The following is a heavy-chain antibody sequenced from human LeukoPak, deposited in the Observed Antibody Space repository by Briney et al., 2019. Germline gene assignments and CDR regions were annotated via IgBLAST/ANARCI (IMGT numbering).Heavy chain of an antibody. CDR1: GFTFSSYA. CDR2: ISGSGGST. CDR3: AKEGTTRSRSYLDY. Sequence: RSGGSLRLSCAASGFTFSSYAMSWVRQAPGKGLEWVSAISGSGGSTYYADSVKGRFTISRDNSKNTLYLQMNSLRAEDTAVYYCAKEGTTRSRSYLDYWGQGTLVTVSS. J-gene: IGHJ4*02. V-gene: IGHV3-23*01. D-gene: IGHD3-10*01.